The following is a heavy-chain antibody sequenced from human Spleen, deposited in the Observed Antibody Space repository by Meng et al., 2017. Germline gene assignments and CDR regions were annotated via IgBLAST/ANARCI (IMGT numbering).Heavy chain of an antibody. J-gene: IGHJ6*02. CDR2: INTNTGNP. V-gene: IGHV7-4-1*02. CDR1: GYSFTSYA. Sequence: ASVQVSCKASGYSFTSYAVNWVRQAPGQGLEWMGWINTNTGNPTYAQGFTGRFVFSFDPSVNTAYLQISSLKAEDTAVYYCAGRFCRSSSCRLLYYYGLDVWGQGTTVTVSS. CDR3: AGRFCRSSSCRLLYYYGLDV. D-gene: IGHD2-2*01.